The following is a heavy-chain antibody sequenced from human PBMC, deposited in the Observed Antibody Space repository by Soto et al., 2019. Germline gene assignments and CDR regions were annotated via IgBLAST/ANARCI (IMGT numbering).Heavy chain of an antibody. CDR3: ARGYSSSWYSDYYYYYMDV. J-gene: IGHJ6*03. Sequence: EVQLVESGGGLVQPGGSLRLSCAASGFTFSSYAMHWVRQAPVKGLEYVSAISSNGGSTYYANSVKGRFTISRDNSKNTLYLQMGSLRAEDMAVYYCARGYSSSWYSDYYYYYMDVWGKGTTVTVSS. D-gene: IGHD6-13*01. V-gene: IGHV3-64*01. CDR2: ISSNGGST. CDR1: GFTFSSYA.